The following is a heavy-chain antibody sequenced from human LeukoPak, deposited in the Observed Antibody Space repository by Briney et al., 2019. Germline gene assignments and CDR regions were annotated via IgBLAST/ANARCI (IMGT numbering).Heavy chain of an antibody. CDR1: GFTFSSYS. CDR3: ARGVAVAGTSDY. D-gene: IGHD6-19*01. J-gene: IGHJ4*02. Sequence: PGGSLRCSCAASGFTFSSYSMNWVRQAPGKGLEWVSSISSSSSYIYYADSVKGRFTISRDNAKNSLYLQMNSLRAEGTAVYYCARGVAVAGTSDYWGQGTLVTVSS. CDR2: ISSSSSYI. V-gene: IGHV3-21*01.